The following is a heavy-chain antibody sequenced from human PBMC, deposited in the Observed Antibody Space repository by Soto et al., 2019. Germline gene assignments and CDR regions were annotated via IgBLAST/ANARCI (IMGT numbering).Heavy chain of an antibody. D-gene: IGHD3-22*01. Sequence: QLQLQESGPGLVKPSETLSLTCTVSGGSISGSNYYWGWIRQPPGKGLEWIGSFSYSGRTYYNPSLKSRVTVSVDTSKNQFSLKLSSVTAADTAVYFCARHLGNSDGSGFYYWDYWGQGTLVTVSS. CDR1: GGSISGSNYY. CDR2: FSYSGRT. J-gene: IGHJ4*02. V-gene: IGHV4-39*01. CDR3: ARHLGNSDGSGFYYWDY.